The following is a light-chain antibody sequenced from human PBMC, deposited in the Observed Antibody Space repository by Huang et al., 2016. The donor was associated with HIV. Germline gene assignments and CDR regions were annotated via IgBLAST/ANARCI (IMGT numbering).Light chain of an antibody. CDR3: MEALQAPYT. J-gene: IGKJ2*01. CDR1: QSLRHRNGLNY. V-gene: IGKV2-28*01. CDR2: LGS. Sequence: DAVMTQSPLSLPVPPGEPASISCRSSQSLRHRNGLNYLGRYLQKPGQSPQLLIHLGSSRASGVPDRFSGGGSGTDFSLNISRVEAEDAGIYYCMEALQAPYTFGQGTKLEI.